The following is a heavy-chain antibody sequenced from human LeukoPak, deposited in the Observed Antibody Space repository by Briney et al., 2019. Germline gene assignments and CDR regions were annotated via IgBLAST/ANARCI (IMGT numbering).Heavy chain of an antibody. CDR3: ARLSLIYGGNPLYDAFDI. V-gene: IGHV5-51*01. CDR1: GYSFSDYW. Sequence: GESLEISCQRSGYSFSDYWIAWVRQLPGKGLEWMGVIYPFDSDTRYIPSFQGQVTISADKSITTAYLQWSSLKASDTAMYYCARLSLIYGGNPLYDAFDIWGQGTMVTVSS. J-gene: IGHJ3*02. D-gene: IGHD4-23*01. CDR2: IYPFDSDT.